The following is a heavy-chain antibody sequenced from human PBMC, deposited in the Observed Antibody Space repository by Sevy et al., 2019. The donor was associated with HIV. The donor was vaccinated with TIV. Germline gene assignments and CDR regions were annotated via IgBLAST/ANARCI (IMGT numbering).Heavy chain of an antibody. CDR3: ARDTIFGVVIGMDV. Sequence: ASVKVSCRTSGYSFTSYDIHWVRQATGQGLEWMGWMSAKSGNTGYAQKFQGRVTMTRDTSISTAYMELSSLRSEDTAVYYCARDTIFGVVIGMDVWGQGTTVTVSS. CDR2: MSAKSGNT. V-gene: IGHV1-8*01. J-gene: IGHJ6*02. D-gene: IGHD3-3*01. CDR1: GYSFTSYD.